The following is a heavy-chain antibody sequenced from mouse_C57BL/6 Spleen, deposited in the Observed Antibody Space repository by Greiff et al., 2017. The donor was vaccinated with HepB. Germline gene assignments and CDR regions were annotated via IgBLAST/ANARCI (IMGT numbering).Heavy chain of an antibody. V-gene: IGHV5S21*01. J-gene: IGHJ4*01. CDR2: ISSGGDYI. CDR3: TRPNNPYAMDY. Sequence: EVKLVESGEGLVKPGGSLKLSCAASGFTFSSYAMSWVRQTPEKRLEWVAYISSGGDYIYYADTVKGRFTISRDNARNTLYLQMSSLKSEDTAMYYCTRPNNPYAMDYWGQGTSVTVSS. D-gene: IGHD6-1*01. CDR1: GFTFSSYA.